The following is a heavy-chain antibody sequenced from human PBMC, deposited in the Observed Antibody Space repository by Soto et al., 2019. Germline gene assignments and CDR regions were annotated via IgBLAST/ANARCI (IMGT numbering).Heavy chain of an antibody. D-gene: IGHD5-12*01. CDR1: GGSVSSGSYY. V-gene: IGHV4-61*01. J-gene: IGHJ6*02. Sequence: SSETLSLTCTVSGGSVSSGSYYWSWIRQPPGRGLEWIGYIYYSGSTNYNPSLKSRVTISVDTSKNQFSLKLSSVTAADTAVYYCARDSARFLEVDIVATTRTYYYYGMDVWGQGTTVTVSS. CDR3: ARDSARFLEVDIVATTRTYYYYGMDV. CDR2: IYYSGST.